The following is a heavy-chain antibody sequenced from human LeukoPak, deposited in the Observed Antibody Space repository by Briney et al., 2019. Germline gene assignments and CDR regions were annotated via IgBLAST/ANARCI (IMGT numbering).Heavy chain of an antibody. J-gene: IGHJ5*02. D-gene: IGHD6-19*01. CDR1: GGSISSYY. CDR3: ARSGYSSARVEFDP. V-gene: IGHV4-59*08. CDR2: IYYSGST. Sequence: SETLSLTCTVSGGSISSYYWSWIRQPPGKGLEWIGYIYYSGSTNYNPSLKSRVTISVDTSKNQFSLKLSSVTAADTAVYYCARSGYSSARVEFDPWGQGTLVTVSS.